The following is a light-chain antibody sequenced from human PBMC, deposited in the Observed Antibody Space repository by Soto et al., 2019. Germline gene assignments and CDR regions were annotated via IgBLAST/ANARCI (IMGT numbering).Light chain of an antibody. CDR1: QSVSSSY. J-gene: IGKJ1*01. V-gene: IGKV3-20*01. CDR3: QQYGSSPPWT. Sequence: EIVLTQSPGTLSLSPGERATLSCRASQSVSSSYLAWYQQKPGQAPRLLIYGASSRASGIPGRFSGSGSGTEFTLTISSLEPEDFAVYYCQQYGSSPPWTFGQGTKVEIK. CDR2: GAS.